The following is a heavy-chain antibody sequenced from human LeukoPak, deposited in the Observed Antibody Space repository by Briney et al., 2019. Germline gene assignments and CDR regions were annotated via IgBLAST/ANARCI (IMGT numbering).Heavy chain of an antibody. CDR3: ARASRDGYNQNFDY. J-gene: IGHJ4*02. CDR1: GYSLFSNYW. CDR2: LYPGDSES. V-gene: IGHV5-51*01. D-gene: IGHD5-24*01. Sequence: GESLKISCKAYGYSLFSNYWIAWVRQMPGKGLEWMGILYPGDSESRYSPSFQGQVTISADRSISTAYLHWSSLKVSDTAMYYCARASRDGYNQNFDYWGQGTLVTVSS.